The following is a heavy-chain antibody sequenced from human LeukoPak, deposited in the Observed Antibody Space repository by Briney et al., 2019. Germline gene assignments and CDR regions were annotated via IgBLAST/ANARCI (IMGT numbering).Heavy chain of an antibody. J-gene: IGHJ3*01. CDR1: GGSISSYY. CDR2: IYSTGSA. D-gene: IGHD3-22*01. CDR3: ARWPMSNLALDV. V-gene: IGHV4-59*01. Sequence: SETLSLTCTVSGGSISSYYWSWIRQPPGKGLEWIAYIYSTGSAIYNPSLRSRVTISVDASKNQFSLKLSSVTAADTAVYFCARWPMSNLALDVWGQGTMVTVSS.